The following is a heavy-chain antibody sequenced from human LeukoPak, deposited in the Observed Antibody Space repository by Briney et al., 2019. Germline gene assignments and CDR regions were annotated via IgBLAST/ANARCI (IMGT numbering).Heavy chain of an antibody. D-gene: IGHD3-9*01. CDR3: ARDKFDWLLYGGPDYYYYMDV. CDR1: GGSISSYY. V-gene: IGHV4-4*07. J-gene: IGHJ6*03. Sequence: PSETLSLTCTVSGGSISSYYWSWIRQPAGKGLEWIGRIYTSGSTNYNPSLKSRVTMSVDMSKNQFSLKLSSVTAADTAVYYCARDKFDWLLYGGPDYYYYMDVWGKGTTVTISS. CDR2: IYTSGST.